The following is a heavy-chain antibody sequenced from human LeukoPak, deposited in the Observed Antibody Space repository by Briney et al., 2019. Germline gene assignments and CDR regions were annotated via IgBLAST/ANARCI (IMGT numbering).Heavy chain of an antibody. V-gene: IGHV3-15*07. Sequence: GGSLRLSCSASGLTVTNAWMNWVRQAPGEGLDWVGRIASKTDGGATDYAAPVKGRFTISRDDSKNSLNLQMNSLKTEDTAVYYCTTGIRGDWGQGTLVTVSS. CDR3: TTGIRGD. D-gene: IGHD3-10*01. CDR2: IASKTDGGAT. J-gene: IGHJ4*02. CDR1: GLTVTNAW.